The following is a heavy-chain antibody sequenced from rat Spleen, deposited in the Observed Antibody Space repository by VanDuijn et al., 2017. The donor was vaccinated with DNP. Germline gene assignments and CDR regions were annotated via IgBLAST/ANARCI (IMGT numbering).Heavy chain of an antibody. Sequence: EVQLVESGGGPVQPGRSLKISCIASGFIFSNYWMTWIRQAPGKGLEWVASITNTGDSTYYSDSVKGRFSISRDNAKSTLYLQVNSLRSEDTATYYCAGRPHPTRGPFDYWSQGVTVTVSS. D-gene: IGHD1-4*01. V-gene: IGHV5-31*01. J-gene: IGHJ2*01. CDR1: GFIFSNYW. CDR2: ITNTGDST. CDR3: AGRPHPTRGPFDY.